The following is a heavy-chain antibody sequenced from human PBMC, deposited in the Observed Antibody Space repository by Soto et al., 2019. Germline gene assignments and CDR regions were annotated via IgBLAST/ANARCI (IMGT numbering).Heavy chain of an antibody. D-gene: IGHD4-17*01. CDR2: IYHSGST. CDR1: GGSISSGGYS. V-gene: IGHV4-30-2*01. Sequence: QLQLQESGSGLVKPSQTLSLTCAVSGGSISSGGYSWSWIRQPPGKGLEWLGYIYHSGSTYYNPSLKSRVTISVDRSKNQFSLKLSSVTAADTAVYYCARDGSRSYYYYGMDVWGQGTTVTVSS. J-gene: IGHJ6*02. CDR3: ARDGSRSYYYYGMDV.